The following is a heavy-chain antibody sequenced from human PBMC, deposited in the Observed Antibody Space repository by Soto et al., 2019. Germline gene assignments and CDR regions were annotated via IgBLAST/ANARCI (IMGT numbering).Heavy chain of an antibody. CDR3: ARGFWSESGYDYPYFDY. CDR1: GGSISSSSYY. Sequence: SETLSLTCTVSGGSISSSSYYWGWIRQPPGKGLEWIGNLYYSGSTYYNPSLKSRVTISVDTSKNQFSLKLSSVTAADTAVYYCARGFWSESGYDYPYFDYWGQGTLVTVSS. J-gene: IGHJ4*02. CDR2: LYYSGST. D-gene: IGHD5-12*01. V-gene: IGHV4-39*07.